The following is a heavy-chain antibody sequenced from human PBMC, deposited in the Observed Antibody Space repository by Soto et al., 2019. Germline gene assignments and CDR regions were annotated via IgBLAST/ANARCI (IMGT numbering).Heavy chain of an antibody. CDR1: GGSISSGVYY. J-gene: IGHJ4*02. Sequence: SETLSLTGTVSGGSISSGVYYWSWIRQHPGKGLEWIGYIYYSGITYYNPSLKSRVTISVDTSKNQFSLKLSSVTAADTAVYHCARPGSTGYYRYYFDYWGQVPLVISSS. CDR2: IYYSGIT. D-gene: IGHD3-22*01. V-gene: IGHV4-31*03. CDR3: ARPGSTGYYRYYFDY.